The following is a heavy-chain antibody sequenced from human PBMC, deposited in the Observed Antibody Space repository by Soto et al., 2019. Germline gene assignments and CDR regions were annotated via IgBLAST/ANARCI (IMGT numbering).Heavy chain of an antibody. CDR1: GFTFSSYG. V-gene: IGHV3-30*18. CDR2: ISYDGSNK. D-gene: IGHD4-4*01. J-gene: IGHJ6*02. CDR3: AKDRVTVTYGYYYYYYGMDV. Sequence: PGGSLRLSCAASGFTFSSYGMHWVRQAPGKGLEWVAVISYDGSNKYYADSVKGRFTISRDNSKNTLYLQMNSLRAEDTAVYYCAKDRVTVTYGYYYYYYGMDVWGQGTTVTVSS.